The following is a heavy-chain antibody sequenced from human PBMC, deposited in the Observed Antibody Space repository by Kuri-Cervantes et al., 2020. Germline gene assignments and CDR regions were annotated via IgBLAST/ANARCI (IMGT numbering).Heavy chain of an antibody. Sequence: ASVKVSCKASGYTFTGYYMHWVRQAPGQGLEWMGWINPNSGGTNYAQKFQGWVTMTRDTSISTAYMELSSLRSDDTAVYYCARDQAGMITFGGVIVIPYDYWGQGTLVTVSS. D-gene: IGHD3-16*02. CDR1: GYTFTGYY. CDR3: ARDQAGMITFGGVIVIPYDY. J-gene: IGHJ4*02. V-gene: IGHV1-2*04. CDR2: INPNSGGT.